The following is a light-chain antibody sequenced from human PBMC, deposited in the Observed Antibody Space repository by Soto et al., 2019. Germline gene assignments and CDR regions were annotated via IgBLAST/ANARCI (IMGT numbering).Light chain of an antibody. CDR2: EVN. J-gene: IGLJ1*01. V-gene: IGLV2-14*01. CDR3: SSYTSSSAYV. Sequence: QSALTQSASVSGSPGQSITISCTGTSSDVGGYNYVSWYQQYPGKAPKLMISEVNNRPSGVSNRFSGSKSGNTASLNISGLQAEDEADYYCSSYTSSSAYVFGTGTKLTVL. CDR1: SSDVGGYNY.